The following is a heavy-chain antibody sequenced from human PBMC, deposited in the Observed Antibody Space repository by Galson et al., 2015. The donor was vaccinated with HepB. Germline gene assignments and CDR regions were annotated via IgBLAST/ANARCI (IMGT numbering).Heavy chain of an antibody. Sequence: SETLSLTCTVSGDSVSSNSYYWGWTRQPPGKGLEWIASIDYSGTIYYNPSLRSRVTMSVDTSKNQFSLKLSFVTAADTAVYYCARQWNLLRLRLGELSGFDMWGQGTKITVSS. CDR2: IDYSGTI. CDR1: GDSVSSNSYY. D-gene: IGHD3-16*01. V-gene: IGHV4-39*01. J-gene: IGHJ3*02. CDR3: ARQWNLLRLRLGELSGFDM.